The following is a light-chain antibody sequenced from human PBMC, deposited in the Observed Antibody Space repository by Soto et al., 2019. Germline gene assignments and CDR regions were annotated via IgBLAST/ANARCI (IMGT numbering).Light chain of an antibody. CDR3: SSATSTSTR. V-gene: IGLV2-14*03. CDR2: DVS. J-gene: IGLJ3*02. Sequence: QSALTQPASVSGSPGQSITISCTGTGRDVGPHNYVSWYQQLPGEAPKVIIYDVSNRPSGVSDRFSGSESGGTASLTISGLQAEDEGDYFCSSATSTSTRFGVGTKLTVL. CDR1: GRDVGPHNY.